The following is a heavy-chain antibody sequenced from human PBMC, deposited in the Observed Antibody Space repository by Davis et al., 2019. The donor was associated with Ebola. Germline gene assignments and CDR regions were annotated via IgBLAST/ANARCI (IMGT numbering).Heavy chain of an antibody. V-gene: IGHV3-23*01. J-gene: IGHJ4*02. CDR3: AKFSRAGDSV. D-gene: IGHD6-13*01. CDR2: ISWNSGTI. CDR1: VITFSSYA. Sequence: GESLKISCADSVITFSSYAMTWVRQAPGKGLEWVSGISWNSGTINYADSVKGRFTISRDNAKNSLYLQVNSLRDEDTAVYYCAKFSRAGDSVWGQGTLVTVSS.